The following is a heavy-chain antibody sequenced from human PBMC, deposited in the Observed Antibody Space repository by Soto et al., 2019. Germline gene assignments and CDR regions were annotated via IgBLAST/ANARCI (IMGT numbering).Heavy chain of an antibody. CDR2: INHSGST. CDR1: GGSFSGYY. J-gene: IGHJ4*02. D-gene: IGHD4-17*01. V-gene: IGHV4-34*01. Sequence: QVQLQQWGAGLLKPSETLSLTCAVYGGSFSGYYWSWIRQPPGKGLEWIGEINHSGSTNYNPSLKSRVTISVDTSKNQFSLKLSSVTAADTAVYYCARRTTVTTGFDYWGQGTLVAVSS. CDR3: ARRTTVTTGFDY.